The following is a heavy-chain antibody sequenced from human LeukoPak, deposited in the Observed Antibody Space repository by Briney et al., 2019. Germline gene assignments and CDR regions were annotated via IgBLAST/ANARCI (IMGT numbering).Heavy chain of an antibody. CDR2: INHSGST. CDR1: GGSFSGYY. Sequence: SETLPLTCAVYGGSFSGYYWSWIRQPPGKGLEWIGEINHSGSTNYNPSLKSRVTISVDRSKNQFSLKLSSVTAADTAVYYRARVRYYGSGSYYTFDYWGQGTLVTVSS. CDR3: ARVRYYGSGSYYTFDY. V-gene: IGHV4-34*01. D-gene: IGHD3-10*01. J-gene: IGHJ4*02.